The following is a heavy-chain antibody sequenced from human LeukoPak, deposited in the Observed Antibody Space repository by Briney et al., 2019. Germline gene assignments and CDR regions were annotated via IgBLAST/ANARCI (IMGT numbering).Heavy chain of an antibody. Sequence: SETLSLTCTVSGYSISSGYYWGWIRQPPGKGLEWIGSIYHSGSTYYNPSLKSRVTISVDTSKNQFSLKLSSVTAADTAVYYCASIVVVQFDYWGQGTLVTVSS. J-gene: IGHJ4*02. V-gene: IGHV4-38-2*02. D-gene: IGHD2-2*01. CDR2: IYHSGST. CDR1: GYSISSGYY. CDR3: ASIVVVQFDY.